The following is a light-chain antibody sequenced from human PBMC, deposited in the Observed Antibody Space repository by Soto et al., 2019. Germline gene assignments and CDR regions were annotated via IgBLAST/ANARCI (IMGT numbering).Light chain of an antibody. CDR3: QQRYNRPPYT. J-gene: IGKJ2*01. CDR2: DSS. CDR1: QTVSSY. Sequence: EIVLTQSPVTLSLSPGERATLSCRASQTVSSYVAWYQQRHGQAPRLVIYDSSNRAPGVPARFSGSGSGTQFTLTISSLEPEDSAFYYCQQRYNRPPYTFGQGTKLEIK. V-gene: IGKV3-11*01.